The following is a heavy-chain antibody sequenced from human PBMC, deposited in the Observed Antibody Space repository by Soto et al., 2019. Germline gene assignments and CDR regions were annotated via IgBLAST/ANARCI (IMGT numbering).Heavy chain of an antibody. CDR3: ARGTIPAKRITIFGVVTPYYYYYGMDV. J-gene: IGHJ6*02. Sequence: GGSLRLSCAASGFTFSSYDMHWVRQATGKGLEWVSAIGTAGDTYYPGSVKGRFTISRENAKNSLYLQMNSLRAEDTAVDYCARGTIPAKRITIFGVVTPYYYYYGMDVWGQGTTVTVS. CDR2: IGTAGDT. CDR1: GFTFSSYD. D-gene: IGHD3-3*01. V-gene: IGHV3-13*01.